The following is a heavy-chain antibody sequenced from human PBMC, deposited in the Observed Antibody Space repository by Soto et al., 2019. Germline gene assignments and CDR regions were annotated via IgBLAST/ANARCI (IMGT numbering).Heavy chain of an antibody. CDR2: IYIGGRT. CDR3: ARDGEAARLEY. V-gene: IGHV3-66*01. Sequence: EVQLVESGGGLVQPGGSLRLACAASGFTVSIDHMSWVRQAPGKGLEWVSVIYIGGRTYYADSVKGRFTISRDNSKNTLYLQMNSLRAEDTAVYYCARDGEAARLEYWGQGTLVTVSS. CDR1: GFTVSIDH. J-gene: IGHJ4*02. D-gene: IGHD6-6*01.